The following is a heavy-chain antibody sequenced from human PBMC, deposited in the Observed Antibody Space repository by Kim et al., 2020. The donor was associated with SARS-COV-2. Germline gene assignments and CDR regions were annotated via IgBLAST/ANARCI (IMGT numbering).Heavy chain of an antibody. CDR3: ATTLTIFGVVTPSRRSYYYMDV. CDR1: GYTFTSYA. J-gene: IGHJ6*03. D-gene: IGHD3-3*01. CDR2: INAGNGNT. V-gene: IGHV1-3*01. Sequence: ASVKVSCKASGYTFTSYAMHWVRQAPGQRLEWMGWINAGNGNTKYSQKFQGRVTITRDTSASTAYMELSSLRSEDTAVYYCATTLTIFGVVTPSRRSYYYMDVWGKGTTVTVSS.